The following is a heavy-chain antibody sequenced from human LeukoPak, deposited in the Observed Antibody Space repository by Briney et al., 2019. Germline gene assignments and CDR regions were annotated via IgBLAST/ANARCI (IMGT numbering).Heavy chain of an antibody. CDR3: ARVDSGNYDY. D-gene: IGHD1-26*01. V-gene: IGHV3-23*01. Sequence: QTGGSLRLSCAASGFRLSSYVMSCVRQAPGKGLEYVSSIDGSDVASYYADSVKGRFTISRDNSKNTLFLQMTSLRVEDTAVYYCARVDSGNYDYWGQGTLLTVSS. CDR1: GFRLSSYV. J-gene: IGHJ4*02. CDR2: IDGSDVAS.